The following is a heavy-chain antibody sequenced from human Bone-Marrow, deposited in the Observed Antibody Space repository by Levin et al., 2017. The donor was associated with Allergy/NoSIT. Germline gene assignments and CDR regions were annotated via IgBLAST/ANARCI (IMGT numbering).Heavy chain of an antibody. J-gene: IGHJ4*02. CDR3: ARLGGSGSFYYHYFDS. Sequence: SGPTLVKPTQTLSLTCSVSGASVTSATHYWAWIRQAPGKGLEWIATINFRGSTLYDPSLKSRVTISLDTSKSRFSLKLTSVTAADTAVYYCARLGGSGSFYYHYFDSWGQGTLVTVSS. CDR1: GASVTSATHY. V-gene: IGHV4-39*01. D-gene: IGHD3-10*01. CDR2: INFRGST.